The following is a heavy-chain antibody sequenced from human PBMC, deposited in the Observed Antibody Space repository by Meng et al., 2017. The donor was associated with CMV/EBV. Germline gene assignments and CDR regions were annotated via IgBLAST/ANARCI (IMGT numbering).Heavy chain of an antibody. CDR3: ARDVGGYGDYAYYYGMDV. CDR1: GGSISSYY. V-gene: IGHV4-59*01. D-gene: IGHD4-17*01. J-gene: IGHJ6*02. CDR2: TYYSGST. Sequence: SETLSLTCTVSGGSISSYYWSWIRQPPGKGLEWIGYTYYSGSTNYNPSLKSRVTISVDTSKNQFSLKLSSVTAADTAVYYCARDVGGYGDYAYYYGMDVWGQGTTVTVSS.